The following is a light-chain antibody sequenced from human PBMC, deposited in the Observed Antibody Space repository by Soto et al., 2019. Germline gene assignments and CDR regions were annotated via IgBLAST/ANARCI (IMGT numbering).Light chain of an antibody. CDR2: DVS. J-gene: IGLJ1*01. CDR3: SSYTSSSTHV. V-gene: IGLV2-14*03. Sequence: QSALSQPASVSGSPGQSITISCTGTSSDVGAYTFVSWYQQHPDKVPKLMIFDVSRRPSGVSDRFSGSKSGNTASLTISGLQPEDEADYYCSSYTSSSTHVFGSGTKLSVL. CDR1: SSDVGAYTF.